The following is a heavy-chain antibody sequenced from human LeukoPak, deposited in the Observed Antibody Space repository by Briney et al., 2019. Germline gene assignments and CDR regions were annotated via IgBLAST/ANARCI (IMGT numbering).Heavy chain of an antibody. CDR1: GFTFSTHW. CDR2: IKEDGSEK. J-gene: IGHJ4*02. V-gene: IGHV3-7*01. D-gene: IGHD1-26*01. CDR3: AKREGGATKYFDY. Sequence: PGGSLRLSCAASGFTFSTHWMSWVRQAPGKGLEWVAKIKEDGSEKYYVDSVKGRFTISRDNAKNSLSLQMHSLRDEDTAVYYCAKREGGATKYFDYWGQGTLVTVSS.